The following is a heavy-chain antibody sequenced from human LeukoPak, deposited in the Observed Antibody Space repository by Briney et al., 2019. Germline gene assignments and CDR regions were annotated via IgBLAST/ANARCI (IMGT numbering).Heavy chain of an antibody. CDR2: IYTSGST. CDR1: GGSISSGSYY. Sequence: SQTLSLTCTVSGGSISSGSYYWSWIRQPAGKGLEWIGRIYTSGSTNYNPSLKSRVTISVDTSKNQSSLKLSSVTAADTAVYYCARDIAYCGGDCYVQFDPWGQGTLVTVSS. V-gene: IGHV4-61*02. J-gene: IGHJ5*02. CDR3: ARDIAYCGGDCYVQFDP. D-gene: IGHD2-21*02.